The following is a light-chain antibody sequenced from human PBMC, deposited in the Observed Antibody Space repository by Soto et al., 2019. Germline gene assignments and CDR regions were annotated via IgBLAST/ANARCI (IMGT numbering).Light chain of an antibody. V-gene: IGKV2-28*01. Sequence: DIVMTQSPLSLPVTPGEPASISCRSSQSLLHSNGYNYLDWYLQKPGQSPQLLIYLGSNRSSGVPDRFSGSGPGPDFTLKISRVGAEDVGLYYCMQALQTPFTFGPGTKVAIK. CDR2: LGS. CDR1: QSLLHSNGYNY. CDR3: MQALQTPFT. J-gene: IGKJ3*01.